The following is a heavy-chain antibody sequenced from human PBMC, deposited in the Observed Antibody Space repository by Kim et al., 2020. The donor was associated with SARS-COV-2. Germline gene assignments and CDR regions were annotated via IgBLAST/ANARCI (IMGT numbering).Heavy chain of an antibody. D-gene: IGHD2-15*01. CDR2: INSDGSST. Sequence: GGSLRLSCAASGFTFSSYWMHWVRQAPGKGLVWVSRINSDGSSTSYADSVKGRFTISRDNAKNTLYLQMNSLRAEDTAVYYCARVGGWWYGMDVWGQGTTVTVSS. CDR1: GFTFSSYW. J-gene: IGHJ6*02. CDR3: ARVGGWWYGMDV. V-gene: IGHV3-74*01.